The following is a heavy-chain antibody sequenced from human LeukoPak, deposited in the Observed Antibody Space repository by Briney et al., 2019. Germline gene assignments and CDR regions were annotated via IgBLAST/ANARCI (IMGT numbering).Heavy chain of an antibody. D-gene: IGHD6-19*01. CDR2: VSAGGTT. V-gene: IGHV4-4*07. CDR1: GDSISPYY. J-gene: IGHJ4*02. CDR3: SRGGGQWLIPDFDY. Sequence: SETLSLTCTVSGDSISPYYWSWILQSAEKGLQWIGRVSAGGTTDYNPSLKSRVTMSVDTSKTQFSLKMTSVTAADTAVYYCSRGGGQWLIPDFDYWGQGLLVIVSS.